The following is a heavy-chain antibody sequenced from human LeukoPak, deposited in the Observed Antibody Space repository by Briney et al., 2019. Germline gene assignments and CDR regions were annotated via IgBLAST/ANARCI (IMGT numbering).Heavy chain of an antibody. Sequence: SETLSLTCTVSGGSISSSSYYWGWIRQHPGKGLEWIGSIYYSGSTYYNPSLKSRVTISVDTSKNQFSLKLSSVTAADTAVYYCARLAYCGGDCYFNSFDIWGQGTMVTVSS. CDR2: IYYSGST. CDR3: ARLAYCGGDCYFNSFDI. CDR1: GGSISSSSYY. D-gene: IGHD2-21*02. V-gene: IGHV4-39*01. J-gene: IGHJ3*02.